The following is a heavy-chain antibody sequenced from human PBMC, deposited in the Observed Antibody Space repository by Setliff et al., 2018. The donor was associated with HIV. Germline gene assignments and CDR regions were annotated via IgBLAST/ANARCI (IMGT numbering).Heavy chain of an antibody. CDR2: MNPESGDT. D-gene: IGHD3-22*01. CDR1: GYTFSDYD. J-gene: IGHJ6*03. V-gene: IGHV1-8*02. CDR3: ARAPSDSYDRLSNGHYDIDV. Sequence: ASVKVSCKPSGYTFSDYDMNWVRQAAGQGLEWMGWMNPESGDTGYAQRFEGRVTMTWDTAISTAYLELNNLKSDDTAVYYCARAPSDSYDRLSNGHYDIDVWARGAMVTVSS.